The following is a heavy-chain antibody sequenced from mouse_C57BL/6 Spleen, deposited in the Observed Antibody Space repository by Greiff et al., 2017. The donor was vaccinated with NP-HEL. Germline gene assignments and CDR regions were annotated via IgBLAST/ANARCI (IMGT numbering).Heavy chain of an antibody. Sequence: VKLMESGPELVKPGASVKISCKASGYAFSSSWMNWVKQRPGQGLEWIGRIYPGDGDTNYNGKFKGKATLTADKSSSTAYMQLSSLTSEDSAVYFCARDTTVVEGFDYWGQGTTLTVSS. CDR3: ARDTTVVEGFDY. CDR1: GYAFSSSW. D-gene: IGHD1-1*01. V-gene: IGHV1-82*01. J-gene: IGHJ2*01. CDR2: IYPGDGDT.